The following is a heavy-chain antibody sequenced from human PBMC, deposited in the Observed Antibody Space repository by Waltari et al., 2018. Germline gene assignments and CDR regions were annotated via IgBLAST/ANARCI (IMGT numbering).Heavy chain of an antibody. Sequence: EVQLVESGGGSAIPGGSLRLSCAASGFTFSKAWMNWVRQAPGKGLGWVGRIKSKIDGGTKDYAAPLKGRFTISRDDSRNKLYLQINSLKIEDTAVYYCTTDGEAVTGTYFDYWGQGTLVTVSS. CDR1: GFTFSKAW. D-gene: IGHD6-19*01. CDR2: IKSKIDGGTK. CDR3: TTDGEAVTGTYFDY. V-gene: IGHV3-15*07. J-gene: IGHJ4*02.